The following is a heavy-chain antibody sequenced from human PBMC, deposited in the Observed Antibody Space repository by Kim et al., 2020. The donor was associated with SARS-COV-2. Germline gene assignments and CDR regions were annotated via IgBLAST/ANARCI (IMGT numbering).Heavy chain of an antibody. Sequence: GGSLRLSCAASGFTFSSYEMNWVRQAPGKGLEWVSYISSSGRTIYYADSVKGRFTISRDNAKNSLYLQMNSLRAEDTAVYYCARFTGITIFGVARPSRHYMDVWGRGTPVTVSS. V-gene: IGHV3-48*03. J-gene: IGHJ6*03. CDR1: GFTFSSYE. D-gene: IGHD3-3*01. CDR3: ARFTGITIFGVARPSRHYMDV. CDR2: ISSSGRTI.